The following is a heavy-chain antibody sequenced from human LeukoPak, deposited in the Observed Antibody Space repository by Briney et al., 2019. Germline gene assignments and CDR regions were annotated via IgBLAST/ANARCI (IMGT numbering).Heavy chain of an antibody. CDR2: IDPSDSYT. J-gene: IGHJ6*04. CDR1: GYSFTSYG. Sequence: GESLKISCKGSGYSFTSYGISWVRQMPGKGLEWMGRIDPSDSYTNYSPSFQGHVTISADKSISTAYLQWSSLKASDTAMYYCARQGWEGTSGTTWDYYYGMDVWGKGTTVTVSS. D-gene: IGHD1-1*01. CDR3: ARQGWEGTSGTTWDYYYGMDV. V-gene: IGHV5-10-1*01.